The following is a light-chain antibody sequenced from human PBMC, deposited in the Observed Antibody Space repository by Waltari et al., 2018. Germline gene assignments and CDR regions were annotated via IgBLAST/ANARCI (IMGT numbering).Light chain of an antibody. V-gene: IGLV2-14*03. CDR2: DVA. J-gene: IGLJ2*01. CDR3: SSYTSVNTR. Sequence: QSALTQPASMSGSPGQSITISCTGTSSDVEGFNFASWYQQYPGKAPKLIIYDVANRPSGVSHRFSGSRSDNTASLTISGLQAEDEADYYCSSYTSVNTRFGGGTKLTVL. CDR1: SSDVEGFNF.